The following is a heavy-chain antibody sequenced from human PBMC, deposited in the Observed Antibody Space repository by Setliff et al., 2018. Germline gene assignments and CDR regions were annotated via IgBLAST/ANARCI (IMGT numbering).Heavy chain of an antibody. V-gene: IGHV2-5*02. Sequence: SGPTLVNPTQTLTLTCTFSGFSLSTYGVSVGWIRQPPGKALEWLALIYWDDDKRYSPSLKSRVTITKDTSKNQVVLTMTGMDPVDAATYYCARTVYYDDSGSNRLLYYFDYWGQGALVTVSS. CDR1: GFSLSTYGVS. CDR2: IYWDDDK. J-gene: IGHJ4*02. D-gene: IGHD3-22*01. CDR3: ARTVYYDDSGSNRLLYYFDY.